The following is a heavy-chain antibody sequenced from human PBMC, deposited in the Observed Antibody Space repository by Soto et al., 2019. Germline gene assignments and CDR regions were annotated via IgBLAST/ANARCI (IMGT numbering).Heavy chain of an antibody. CDR2: IYHSGST. V-gene: IGHV4-4*02. Sequence: SETLSLTCAVSGGSISSSHWWSWVRQPPGKGLEWIGEIYHSGSTNFRPSLKSRVSMSVDESKNEFSLRLSFVTAADTAVYYCASIIAAAAFDAFQICGQGTMVTVSS. J-gene: IGHJ3*02. CDR1: GGSISSSHW. D-gene: IGHD6-13*01. CDR3: ASIIAAAAFDAFQI.